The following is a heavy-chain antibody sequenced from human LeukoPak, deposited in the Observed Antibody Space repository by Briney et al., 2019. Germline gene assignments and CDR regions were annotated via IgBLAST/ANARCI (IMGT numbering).Heavy chain of an antibody. Sequence: PSETLSLTCTVSGGSISSDGVYWGWVRQPPGKGLEWIGSIFHSGGTYYNPSLKSRVIIPVDTSKNQFSLQLNSVTAADTAVYYYWRHVSNGWDYYYGLDVWGQGTTVTVSS. CDR1: GGSISSDGVY. J-gene: IGHJ6*02. D-gene: IGHD6-19*01. CDR2: IFHSGGT. CDR3: WRHVSNGWDYYYGLDV. V-gene: IGHV4-39*01.